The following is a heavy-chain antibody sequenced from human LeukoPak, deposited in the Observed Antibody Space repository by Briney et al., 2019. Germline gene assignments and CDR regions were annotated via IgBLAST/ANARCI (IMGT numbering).Heavy chain of an antibody. CDR3: AGVASSNTMMDV. Sequence: SETLSLTCAVYGGSFSGYYWSWIRQPPGKGLEWIGEINHSGSTNYNPSLKSRVTISVDTSKNQFSLKLSSVTAADTAVYYCAGVASSNTMMDVWGKGTAVTVSS. J-gene: IGHJ6*04. CDR1: GGSFSGYY. V-gene: IGHV4-34*01. D-gene: IGHD3-10*01. CDR2: INHSGST.